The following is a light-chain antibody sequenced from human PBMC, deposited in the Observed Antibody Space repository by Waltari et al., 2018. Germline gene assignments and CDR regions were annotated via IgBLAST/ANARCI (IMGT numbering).Light chain of an antibody. CDR3: ATWDDRLTGVV. Sequence: QSVLTQPPSASGTPGQRVSIPCSGSYPNIRSNIATWYQQLPGTAPKLLIYSNDYRPSGVPDRFSGSKSGTSASLAISGLQSEDEAEYYCATWDDRLTGVVFGGGTRVTVL. CDR2: SND. V-gene: IGLV1-44*01. CDR1: YPNIRSNI. J-gene: IGLJ2*01.